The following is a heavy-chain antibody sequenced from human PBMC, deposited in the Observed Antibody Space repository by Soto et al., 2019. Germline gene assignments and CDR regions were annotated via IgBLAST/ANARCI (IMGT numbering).Heavy chain of an antibody. V-gene: IGHV3-9*01. Sequence: GGSLRLSCAASGFTFDDYAMHWVRQAPGKGLEWVSGISWNSGSIGYADSVKGRFTISRDNAKNSLYLQMNSLRAEDTALYYCAKDQYYYDSSGNPLFDYWGQGTLVTVS. CDR3: AKDQYYYDSSGNPLFDY. CDR2: ISWNSGSI. D-gene: IGHD3-22*01. J-gene: IGHJ4*02. CDR1: GFTFDDYA.